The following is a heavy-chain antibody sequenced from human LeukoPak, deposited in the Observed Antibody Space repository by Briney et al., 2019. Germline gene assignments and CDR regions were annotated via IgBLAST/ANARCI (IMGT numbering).Heavy chain of an antibody. V-gene: IGHV1-2*02. D-gene: IGHD5-18*01. J-gene: IGHJ6*03. Sequence: ASVKVSCKASGYTFTSYYMHWVRQAPGQGLEWMGWINPNSGGTNYAQKFQGRVTMTRDTSISTAYMELSRLRSDDTAVYYCARDAGYGYPNYYYYYMDVWGKGTTVTVSS. CDR3: ARDAGYGYPNYYYYYMDV. CDR1: GYTFTSYY. CDR2: INPNSGGT.